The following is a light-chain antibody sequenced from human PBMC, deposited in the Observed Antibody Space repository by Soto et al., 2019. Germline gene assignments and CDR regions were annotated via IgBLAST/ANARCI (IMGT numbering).Light chain of an antibody. CDR3: QQYNNWPPWT. J-gene: IGKJ1*01. CDR1: QIVSSN. CDR2: GAS. Sequence: EIVMTQSPATLSVSPGERATLSCRASQIVSSNLAWYQQKTGQAPRLLIYGASTRASGIPARFSGSGSGAEFTLTISSLQSEDFAVYYCQQYNNWPPWTFGQGTKVEIK. V-gene: IGKV3-15*01.